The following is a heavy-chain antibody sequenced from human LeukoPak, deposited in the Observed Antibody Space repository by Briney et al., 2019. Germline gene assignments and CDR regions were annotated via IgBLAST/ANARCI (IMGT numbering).Heavy chain of an antibody. D-gene: IGHD6-13*01. CDR3: ARDEGMAAAGINYYYAMDV. CDR2: IYYSGNT. CDR1: GDSMSGYY. V-gene: IGHV4-59*01. Sequence: PSETLSLTCTVSGDSMSGYYWSWIRQPPGKGLEWIGYIYYSGNTNYNPSLESRVTISVDTSKNQFSLKLSSVTAADTAVYYCARDEGMAAAGINYYYAMDVWGQGTTVTVSS. J-gene: IGHJ6*02.